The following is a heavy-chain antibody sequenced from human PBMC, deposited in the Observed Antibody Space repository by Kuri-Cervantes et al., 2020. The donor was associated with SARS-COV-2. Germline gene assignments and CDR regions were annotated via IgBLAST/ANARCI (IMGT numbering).Heavy chain of an antibody. J-gene: IGHJ4*02. Sequence: ASVKVSCKASGYTFTSYYMHWVRQAPGQGLEWMGIINPSGGSTSYAQKFQGRVTMTEDTSTDTAYMELSSLRSEDTAVYYCATQFSDRGDYWGQGTLVTVSS. CDR2: INPSGGST. D-gene: IGHD4-11*01. CDR3: ATQFSDRGDY. CDR1: GYTFTSYY. V-gene: IGHV1-46*01.